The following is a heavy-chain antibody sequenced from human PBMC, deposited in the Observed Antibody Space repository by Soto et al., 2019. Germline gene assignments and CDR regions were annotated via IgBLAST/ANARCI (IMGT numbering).Heavy chain of an antibody. Sequence: SVKVSCKASGFTFTSSAVQWVRQARGQRLEWIGWIVVGSGNTNYAQKFQERVTITRDMSTSTAYMELSSLRSEDTAVYYCAATYYDFWSGYPNYGMDVWGQGTTVTVS. CDR3: AATYYDFWSGYPNYGMDV. CDR2: IVVGSGNT. D-gene: IGHD3-3*01. CDR1: GFTFTSSA. V-gene: IGHV1-58*01. J-gene: IGHJ6*02.